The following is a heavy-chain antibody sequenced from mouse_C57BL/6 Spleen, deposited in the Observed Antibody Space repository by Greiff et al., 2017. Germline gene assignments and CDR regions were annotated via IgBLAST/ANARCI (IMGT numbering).Heavy chain of an antibody. CDR3: ARAWYSTFDY. V-gene: IGHV7-3*01. Sequence: DVKLVESGGGLVQPGGSLSLSCAASGFTFTDYYMSWVRQPPGKALEWLGFIRANANGYTTEYSASVKGRITISRDNSQSILYLQMNALRADDSASDYCARAWYSTFDYWGQGTTLTVSS. CDR1: GFTFTDYY. CDR2: IRANANGYTT. J-gene: IGHJ2*01. D-gene: IGHD2-5*01.